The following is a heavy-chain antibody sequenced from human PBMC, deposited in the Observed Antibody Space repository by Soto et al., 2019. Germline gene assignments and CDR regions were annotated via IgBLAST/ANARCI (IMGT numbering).Heavy chain of an antibody. J-gene: IGHJ3*02. CDR2: ISYDGSTI. CDR3: ARGYCRGGSCYSGDAFDI. Sequence: GGSLRLSCAASGFTFSSYGMHWVRQAPGKGLEWVAVISYDGSTIYYADSVKGRFTISRDNAKNSLYLQMNSLRDEDTAVYYCARGYCRGGSCYSGDAFDIWGQGTMVTVSS. V-gene: IGHV3-30*03. CDR1: GFTFSSYG. D-gene: IGHD2-15*01.